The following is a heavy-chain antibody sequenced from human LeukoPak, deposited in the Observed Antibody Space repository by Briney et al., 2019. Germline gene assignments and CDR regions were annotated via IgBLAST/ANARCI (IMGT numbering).Heavy chain of an antibody. CDR3: ARLRYSGYYYYGMDV. J-gene: IGHJ6*02. CDR2: IYYSGST. Sequence: SETLSLTCAVYGGSFSGYYWSWIRQPPGKGLEWIGYIYYSGSTNYNPSLRGRVTMSLDTSKIQFSLKLSSVTAADTAAYYCARLRYSGYYYYGMDVWGQGTTVTVSS. V-gene: IGHV4-59*01. CDR1: GGSFSGYY. D-gene: IGHD1-26*01.